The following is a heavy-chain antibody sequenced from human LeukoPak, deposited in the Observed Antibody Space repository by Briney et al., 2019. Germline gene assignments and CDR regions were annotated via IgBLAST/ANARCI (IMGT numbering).Heavy chain of an antibody. CDR3: ARALSWTSESYYYMDV. Sequence: ASVTVSFKASGYTFTIYDINWVRQAAGQGLEWVGWMNPNSGNTGYAQRFQGRVTMTKNTSITTAYMELSSLRSEDTAVYFCARALSWTSESYYYMDVWGKGTTVTVSS. CDR2: MNPNSGNT. D-gene: IGHD3/OR15-3a*01. V-gene: IGHV1-8*01. J-gene: IGHJ6*03. CDR1: GYTFTIYD.